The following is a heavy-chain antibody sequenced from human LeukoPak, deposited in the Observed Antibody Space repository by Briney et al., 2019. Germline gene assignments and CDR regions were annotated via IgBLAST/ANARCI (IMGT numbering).Heavy chain of an antibody. CDR2: IIPILGIA. CDR1: GGTFSSYA. J-gene: IGHJ4*02. CDR3: ARGPGVRYSSSFDY. V-gene: IGHV1-69*04. D-gene: IGHD6-13*01. Sequence: EASVKVSCKAPGGTFSSYAISWVRQAPGQGLEWMGRIIPILGIANYAQKFQGRVTITADKSTSTAYMELSSLRSEDTAVYYCARGPGVRYSSSFDYWGQGTLVTVSS.